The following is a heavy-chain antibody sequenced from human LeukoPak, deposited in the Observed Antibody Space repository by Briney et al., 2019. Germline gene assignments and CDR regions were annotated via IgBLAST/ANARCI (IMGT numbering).Heavy chain of an antibody. D-gene: IGHD6-19*01. CDR1: GGSFSDYY. CDR3: AVQIAVAGMDWFDP. Sequence: SETLSLTCAVYGGSFSDYYWSWIRQPPGKGLEWIGEINHSGSTNYNPSLKSRVTISVDTSKNHFSLKLSSVTAADTAVYYCAVQIAVAGMDWFDPWGQGTLVTVSS. CDR2: INHSGST. V-gene: IGHV4-34*01. J-gene: IGHJ5*02.